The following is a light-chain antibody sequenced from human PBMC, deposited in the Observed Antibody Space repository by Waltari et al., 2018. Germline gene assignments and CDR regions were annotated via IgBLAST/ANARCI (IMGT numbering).Light chain of an antibody. V-gene: IGKV1-12*01. CDR2: AAS. Sequence: DIQMTQFTSSVSASVGDRVTITCLASQDISRWLAWYQQKPGKAPKFLIYAASNLQSGVPSRFSGTGSGTDFTLTISSLQPEDFATYYCQQANSFPLTFGGGTKVEIK. J-gene: IGKJ4*01. CDR1: QDISRW. CDR3: QQANSFPLT.